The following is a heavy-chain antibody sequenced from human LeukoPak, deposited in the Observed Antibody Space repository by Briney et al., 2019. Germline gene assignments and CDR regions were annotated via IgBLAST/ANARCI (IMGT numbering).Heavy chain of an antibody. Sequence: PSQTLSLTCTVSGGSISSGGYYWSWIRQPPGKGLEWIGYIYHSGSTYYNPSLKSRVTISVDRSKNQFSLKLSSVTAADTAVYYCARDKRLRLERTLTPDAFDIWGQGTMVTVSS. D-gene: IGHD1-1*01. V-gene: IGHV4-30-2*01. CDR2: IYHSGST. J-gene: IGHJ3*02. CDR1: GGSISSGGYY. CDR3: ARDKRLRLERTLTPDAFDI.